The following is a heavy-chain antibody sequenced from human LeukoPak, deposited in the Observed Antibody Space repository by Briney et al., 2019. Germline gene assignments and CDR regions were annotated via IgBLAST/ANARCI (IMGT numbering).Heavy chain of an antibody. D-gene: IGHD2-15*01. J-gene: IGHJ4*02. CDR1: GYTFTGYY. CDR2: INPNNGDT. CDR3: ARDRSDGWDRLDY. V-gene: IGHV1-2*02. Sequence: GASVKVSCKASGYTFTGYYMHWVRQAPGQGLEWMGWINPNNGDTNYAQKFQGRVTMTTDTSTSTAYMELRSLRSDDTAMYYCARDRSDGWDRLDYWGQGTLVTVSS.